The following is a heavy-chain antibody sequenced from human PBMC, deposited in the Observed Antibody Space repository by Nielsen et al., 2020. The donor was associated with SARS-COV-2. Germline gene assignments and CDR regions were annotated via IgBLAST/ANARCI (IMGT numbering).Heavy chain of an antibody. CDR2: ISYDGSNK. CDR3: AKDRDGYYYYGMDV. Sequence: GGSLRLSCAASGFTFSSYGMHWVRQAPGKGLEWVAVISYDGSNKYYADSVKGRFTISRDNSKNTLYLQMNSLRAEDTAVYYCAKDRDGYYYYGMDVWGQGTTVTVSS. J-gene: IGHJ6*02. D-gene: IGHD5-24*01. V-gene: IGHV3-30*18. CDR1: GFTFSSYG.